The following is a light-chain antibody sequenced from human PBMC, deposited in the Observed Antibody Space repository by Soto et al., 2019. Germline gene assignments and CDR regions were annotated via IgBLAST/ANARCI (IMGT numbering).Light chain of an antibody. CDR3: QQATSFPRT. CDR1: RGITSW. V-gene: IGKV1-12*01. J-gene: IGKJ1*01. CDR2: AAS. Sequence: DIPMTQSPSSVSASVGDRVTISCRASRGITSWLAWYQQKPGKAPKLLIYAASTLQSGVPSRFSGSGSGTEFTLTISSLQPEDFATYYCQQATSFPRTFGQGTKVEIK.